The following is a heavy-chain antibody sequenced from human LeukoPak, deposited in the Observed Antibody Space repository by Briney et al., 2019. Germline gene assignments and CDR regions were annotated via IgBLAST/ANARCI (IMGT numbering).Heavy chain of an antibody. CDR2: INPSGGST. CDR1: GYTFTSYY. J-gene: IGHJ5*02. CDR3: AILWFGEWNWFDP. D-gene: IGHD3-10*01. Sequence: ASVKVSCKASGYTFTSYYMQWVRQAPGQGLEWMGIINPSGGSTSYAQKFQGRVTMTRDTSTSTVYMELSSLRSEDTAVYYCAILWFGEWNWFDPWGQGTLVTVSS. V-gene: IGHV1-46*01.